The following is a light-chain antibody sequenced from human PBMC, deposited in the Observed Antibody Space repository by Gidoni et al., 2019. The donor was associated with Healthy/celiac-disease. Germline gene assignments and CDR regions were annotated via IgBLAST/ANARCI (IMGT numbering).Light chain of an antibody. CDR3: QSADSSGTYPYV. V-gene: IGLV3-25*02. Sequence: SYELTQPPSVSVSPGQTARITCSGDALPKQYAYWYQQKPGQAPVLVRYKDSERPSGIPERFSGSSSGTTVTLTISGVQAEDEADYYCQSADSSGTYPYVFGTGTKVTVL. J-gene: IGLJ1*01. CDR1: ALPKQY. CDR2: KDS.